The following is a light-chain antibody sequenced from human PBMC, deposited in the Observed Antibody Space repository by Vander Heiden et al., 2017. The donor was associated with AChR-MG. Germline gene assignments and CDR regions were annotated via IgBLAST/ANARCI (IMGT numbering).Light chain of an antibody. V-gene: IGLV2-23*02. J-gene: IGLJ2*01. Sequence: QSALTQPASVSGSPGQSITISCSGTNDDVGLYKFVSWYQQYPGKAPKLLIYEVSQLASGVSNRFSGAKSGNTASLTISGLQAEDEAHYHCCSYAGSATLVFGGGTKLTVL. CDR2: EVS. CDR1: NDDVGLYKF. CDR3: CSYAGSATLV.